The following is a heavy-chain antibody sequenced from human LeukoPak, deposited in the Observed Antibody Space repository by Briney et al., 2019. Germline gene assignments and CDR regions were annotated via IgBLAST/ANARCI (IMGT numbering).Heavy chain of an antibody. CDR2: TFYRSRWYY. CDR1: GDSVSSNSAT. CDR3: ARDLSMGRFYWYFDL. Sequence: SQTLSLTCAISGDSVSSNSATWNWIRQSPSRGLEWLGRTFYRSRWYYEYALSVKSRILIKSDTSKNQFSLQLSSVTPEDSALYYCARDLSMGRFYWYFDLWGRSTLVTVSS. J-gene: IGHJ2*01. D-gene: IGHD1-26*01. V-gene: IGHV6-1*01.